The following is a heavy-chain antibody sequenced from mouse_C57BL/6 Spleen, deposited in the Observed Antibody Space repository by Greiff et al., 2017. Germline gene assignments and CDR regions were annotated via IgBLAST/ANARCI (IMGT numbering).Heavy chain of an antibody. V-gene: IGHV2-3*01. CDR3: ATYDGSSPYYAMDY. J-gene: IGHJ4*01. CDR1: GFSLTSYG. Sequence: VKVVESGPGLVAPSQSLSITCTVSGFSLTSYGVSWVRQPPGKGLEWLGVIWGDGSTNYHSALISRLSISKDNSKSQVFLQLNSPQTDDTATYYCATYDGSSPYYAMDYWGQGTSVTVSS. D-gene: IGHD1-1*01. CDR2: IWGDGST.